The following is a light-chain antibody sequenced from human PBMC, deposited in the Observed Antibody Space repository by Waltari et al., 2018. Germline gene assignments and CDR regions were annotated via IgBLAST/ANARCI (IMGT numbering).Light chain of an antibody. CDR3: SSYTSASTLV. V-gene: IGLV2-14*01. Sequence: QSALTQPASVSGSPGQSITLSCTGTSSDVGGYNYISWYQQHPDKAPKLMIYEVSNRPSGVSNRFSGSKSGNTASLTISGLQAEDEADYYCSSYTSASTLVFATGTKVTVL. CDR2: EVS. CDR1: SSDVGGYNY. J-gene: IGLJ1*01.